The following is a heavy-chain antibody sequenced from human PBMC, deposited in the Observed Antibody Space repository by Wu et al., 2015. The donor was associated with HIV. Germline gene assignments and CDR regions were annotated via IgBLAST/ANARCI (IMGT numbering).Heavy chain of an antibody. CDR2: ISTYNGNT. CDR3: ARDQQLERPGRPFDY. Sequence: QVQLVQSGAEVKKPGASVKVSCKASGYTFTSYDINWVRQATGQGLEWMGWISTYNGNTKYAQKFQGRVTMTTDTSTNTVYMELRSLRSDDTAVYYCARDQQLERPGRPFDYWGQGTLVTVSS. V-gene: IGHV1-18*01. CDR1: GYTFTSYD. J-gene: IGHJ4*02. D-gene: IGHD1-1*01.